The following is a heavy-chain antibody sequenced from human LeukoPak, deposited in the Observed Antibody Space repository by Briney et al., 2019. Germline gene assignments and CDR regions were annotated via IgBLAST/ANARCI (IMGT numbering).Heavy chain of an antibody. Sequence: QPGGSLRLSCTASGFTLRSHDMHWVRQIPGQGLEWVAAVSPGFHAFFADSVQGRFTVSREDARNSLYLQMNSLRAGDTAVSYCVREARGYHYTYFDYWGQGTLVTVSS. CDR3: VREARGYHYTYFDY. CDR2: VSPGFHA. D-gene: IGHD5-18*01. J-gene: IGHJ4*02. CDR1: GFTLRSHD. V-gene: IGHV3-13*01.